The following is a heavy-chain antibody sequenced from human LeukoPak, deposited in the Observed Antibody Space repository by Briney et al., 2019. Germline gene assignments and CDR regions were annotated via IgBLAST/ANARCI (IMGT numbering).Heavy chain of an antibody. D-gene: IGHD4-17*01. CDR1: GFTFSTQA. CDR2: IYSAGST. Sequence: GGSLRLSCAASGFTFSTQAMSWVRQAPGKGLEWVSVIYSAGSTYYADSVKGRFTISRDNSKNTLYLQMNSLRAEDTAVYYCARDTVTTFRFRDYYYYGMDVWGQGTTVTVSS. CDR3: ARDTVTTFRFRDYYYYGMDV. J-gene: IGHJ6*02. V-gene: IGHV3-53*01.